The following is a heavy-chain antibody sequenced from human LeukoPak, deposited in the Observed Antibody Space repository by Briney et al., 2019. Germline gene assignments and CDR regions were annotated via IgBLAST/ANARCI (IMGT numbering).Heavy chain of an antibody. Sequence: PGGSLRLSCAASGFTFSSYGMSWVRQAPGKGLEWVSAISGSGGSTYYADSVKGRFTISRDNSKNTLYLQMNSLRAEDTAVYYCAKGGYSYGSLSRFDYWGQGTLVTVSS. J-gene: IGHJ4*02. D-gene: IGHD5-18*01. CDR3: AKGGYSYGSLSRFDY. CDR2: ISGSGGST. CDR1: GFTFSSYG. V-gene: IGHV3-23*01.